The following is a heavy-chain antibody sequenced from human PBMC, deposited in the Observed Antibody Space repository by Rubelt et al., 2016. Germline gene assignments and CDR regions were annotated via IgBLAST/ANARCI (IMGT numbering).Heavy chain of an antibody. CDR2: IYYSGST. Sequence: QVQLQESGPGLVKPSETLSLTCTVSGGSISSYYWGWIRQPPGKGLEWIGSIYYSGSTYYNPSLKRRFTISVDTSKTQFSLKLSSVTAADTAVYYCARFDLAVANVWGQGTTVTVSS. D-gene: IGHD6-19*01. CDR1: GGSISSYY. V-gene: IGHV4-39*01. J-gene: IGHJ6*02. CDR3: ARFDLAVANV.